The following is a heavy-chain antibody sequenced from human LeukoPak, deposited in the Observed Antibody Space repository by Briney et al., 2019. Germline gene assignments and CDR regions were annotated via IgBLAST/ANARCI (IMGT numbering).Heavy chain of an antibody. Sequence: SETLSLTCAVYGGSFSDYYWSWIRQPPGKGLEWIGEINHSGSTNYNPSLKSRVTISVDTSKNQFSLNLTSVTAADTAVYYCARLSSGWSLNFDYWGQGILVTVSS. CDR1: GGSFSDYY. D-gene: IGHD6-19*01. CDR2: INHSGST. V-gene: IGHV4-34*01. J-gene: IGHJ4*02. CDR3: ARLSSGWSLNFDY.